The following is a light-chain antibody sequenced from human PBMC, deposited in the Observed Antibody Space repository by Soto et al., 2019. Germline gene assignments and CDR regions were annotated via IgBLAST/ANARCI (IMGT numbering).Light chain of an antibody. CDR1: QSISGS. J-gene: IGKJ1*01. Sequence: DIQMTQSPSTLSASVGDRVTITCRASQSISGSLAWYQQKPGKAPKLLIYEASNLKSGVPSRFSGSGSGTEYTLPISSLQPDDSASYYCQQYNGYWTFGQGTRVEIK. CDR2: EAS. V-gene: IGKV1-5*03. CDR3: QQYNGYWT.